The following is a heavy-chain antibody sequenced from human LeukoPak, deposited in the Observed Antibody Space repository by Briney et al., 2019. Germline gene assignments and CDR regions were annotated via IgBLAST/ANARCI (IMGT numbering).Heavy chain of an antibody. CDR3: ARDHSGP. V-gene: IGHV3-30*04. Sequence: PGGSLRLSCATSGFTFSTYAMNWVRQAPGKGLEWVAVISYDGSNKYYADSVKSRFTISRDNSKNTLYLQMNSLRAEDTAVYYCARDHSGPWGQGTLVTVSS. CDR2: ISYDGSNK. CDR1: GFTFSTYA. J-gene: IGHJ5*02.